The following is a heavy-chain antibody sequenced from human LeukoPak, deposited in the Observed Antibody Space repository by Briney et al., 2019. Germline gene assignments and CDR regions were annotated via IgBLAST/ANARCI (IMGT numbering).Heavy chain of an antibody. CDR1: GFTFDDYA. D-gene: IGHD2-15*01. V-gene: IGHV3-43D*03. J-gene: IGHJ4*02. CDR2: ISWDGGST. Sequence: GGSLRLSCAASGFTFDDYAMHWVRQAPGKGLEWVSLISWDGGSTYYADSVKGRFTISRDNSKNSLYLQMNSLRAEDTALYYCAEADCSGGSCLFDYWGQGTLVTVSS. CDR3: AEADCSGGSCLFDY.